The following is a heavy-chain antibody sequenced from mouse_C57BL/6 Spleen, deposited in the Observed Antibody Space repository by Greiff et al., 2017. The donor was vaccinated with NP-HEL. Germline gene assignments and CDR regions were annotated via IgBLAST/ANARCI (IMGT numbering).Heavy chain of an antibody. Sequence: QVQLQQPGAELVRPGSSVKLSCKASGYTFTSYWMHWVKQRPIQGLEWIGNIDPSDSETPYNQKFKDKATLTVDKSSSTAYMQLSSLTSEDSAVYYCARAGYDYYAMDDGGQGTSGTVAS. CDR2: IDPSDSET. CDR1: GYTFTSYW. D-gene: IGHD2-2*01. J-gene: IGHJ4*01. V-gene: IGHV1-52*01. CDR3: ARAGYDYYAMDD.